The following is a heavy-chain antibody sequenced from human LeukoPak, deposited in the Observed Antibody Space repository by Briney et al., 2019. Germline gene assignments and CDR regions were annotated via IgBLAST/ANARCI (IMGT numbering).Heavy chain of an antibody. CDR3: AKVGAWELQRVFEN. CDR1: GFTFSDYW. Sequence: PGGPPRLSCAASGFTFSDYWMTWVRQVPGKGLEWVANVGRDGSEKNYVDSAEGRFTISRDNAKKSLYLEMNSLRVEDTALYYCAKVGAWELQRVFENWGQGTLVTVSS. D-gene: IGHD1-26*01. CDR2: VGRDGSEK. J-gene: IGHJ4*02. V-gene: IGHV3-7*01.